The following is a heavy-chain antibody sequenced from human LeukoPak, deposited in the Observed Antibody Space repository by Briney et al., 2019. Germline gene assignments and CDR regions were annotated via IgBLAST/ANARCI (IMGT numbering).Heavy chain of an antibody. CDR2: ISYDGSNK. V-gene: IGHV3-30*18. CDR3: ANAEVERMVRGVINLRRFDY. Sequence: PGGSLRLSCAASGFTFSSYGMHWVCQAPGKGLEWVAVISYDGSNKYYADSVKGRFTISRDNSKSTLYLQMNSLRAEDTAVYYCANAEVERMVRGVINLRRFDYWGQGTLVTVSS. J-gene: IGHJ4*02. D-gene: IGHD3-10*01. CDR1: GFTFSSYG.